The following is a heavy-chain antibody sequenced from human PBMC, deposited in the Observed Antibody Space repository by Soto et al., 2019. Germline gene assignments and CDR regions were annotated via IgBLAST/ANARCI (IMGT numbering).Heavy chain of an antibody. CDR3: ARQAWVTGVKYFDY. Sequence: SETLSLTCTVSGGSISSYSWSWIRQPPGKGLEWIGCIYYSGITNYNPSLKSRVTISVDTSRNQFSLKLSSVIAADTAVYYCARQAWVTGVKYFDYWGQGTLVTVSS. D-gene: IGHD7-27*01. V-gene: IGHV4-59*08. J-gene: IGHJ4*02. CDR1: GGSISSYS. CDR2: IYYSGIT.